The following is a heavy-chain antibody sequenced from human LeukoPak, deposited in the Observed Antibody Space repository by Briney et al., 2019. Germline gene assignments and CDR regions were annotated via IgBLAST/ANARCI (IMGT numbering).Heavy chain of an antibody. CDR1: GFTFSNYA. V-gene: IGHV3-23*01. J-gene: IGHJ6*03. Sequence: GGSLRLSFAASGFTFSNYAMTWVRQAPGRALKWVSGISISGDNKYYADSVKGRFTISRDNSKNTLYLQMNSLRAEDTAVYFCANRGVGYFYMDVWGKGTTVTVSS. CDR2: ISISGDNK. CDR3: ANRGVGYFYMDV. D-gene: IGHD2-15*01.